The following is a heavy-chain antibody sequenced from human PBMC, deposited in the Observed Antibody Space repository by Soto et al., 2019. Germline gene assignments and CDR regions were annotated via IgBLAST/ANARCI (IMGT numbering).Heavy chain of an antibody. D-gene: IGHD4-4*01. J-gene: IGHJ5*02. CDR3: ARDLQATGVGGFDP. CDR1: GFTVSSNF. V-gene: IGHV3-53*02. Sequence: EVQLVETGGGLIQPGGSLRLSCAASGFTVSSNFMSWVRQAPGKGLEWVSVMYSGGSTYYADSVKGRFTISRDNSKNTLYLQMNSLRVEDTAVYYCARDLQATGVGGFDPWGQGTLVTVSS. CDR2: MYSGGST.